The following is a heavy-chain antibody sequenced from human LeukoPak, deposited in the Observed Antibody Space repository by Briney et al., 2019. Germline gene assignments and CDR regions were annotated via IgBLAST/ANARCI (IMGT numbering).Heavy chain of an antibody. J-gene: IGHJ3*02. V-gene: IGHV4-4*07. D-gene: IGHD4-17*01. Sequence: PSETLSLTCTVSGGSISSYYWSWIRQPAGKGLEWIGRIYTSGSTYYNPSLKSRVTISVDTTKNQFSLKLSSVTAADTAVYYCGVVTTSLDAFDIWGQGTMVTVSS. CDR1: GGSISSYY. CDR3: GVVTTSLDAFDI. CDR2: IYTSGST.